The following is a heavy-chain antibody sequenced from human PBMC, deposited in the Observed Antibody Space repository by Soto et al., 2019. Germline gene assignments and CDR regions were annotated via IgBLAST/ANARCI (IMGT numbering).Heavy chain of an antibody. D-gene: IGHD3-3*01. J-gene: IGHJ3*02. CDR2: ISGSGDNT. CDR3: AKQDDFWTGAFDI. CDR1: GFTFSDNA. Sequence: EVQVLDSGGGLVQPGGSLRLSCAASGFTFSDNAMSWVRQAPGKGLEWVSGISGSGDNTYYADSVKGRFTISRDNSQNTLYLQMNNLRAEDTALYYCAKQDDFWTGAFDIWGQGTMVTVSP. V-gene: IGHV3-23*01.